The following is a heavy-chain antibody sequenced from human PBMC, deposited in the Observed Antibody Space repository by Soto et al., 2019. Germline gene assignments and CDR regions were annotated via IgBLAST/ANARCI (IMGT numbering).Heavy chain of an antibody. D-gene: IGHD2-21*02. J-gene: IGHJ4*02. CDR3: ARVFFGGDCFSRTLPSYFDS. Sequence: QVQLQESGPGLVKPSETLSLTCTVSCDSVSSGSHYCSWVRQHTGNGLEWVGCIYYNEDTTYNPSLLSRLTISVDTSKRQFSRNLTSVTDADTALYSCARVFFGGDCFSRTLPSYFDSWGQGLLVIVSS. CDR1: CDSVSSGSHY. V-gene: IGHV4-61*01. CDR2: IYYNEDT.